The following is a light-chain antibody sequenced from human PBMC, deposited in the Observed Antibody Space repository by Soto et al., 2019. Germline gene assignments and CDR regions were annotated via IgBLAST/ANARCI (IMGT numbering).Light chain of an antibody. Sequence: QSALTQPASVSGSPGQSITISCTGTSSDIGAYNFVSWYQQHPGKAPKLMLYDVNIRPSGVSNRFSGSKSGNTASLTISGLQDEDEADYYCTSWTSSPTMIFGGGTKLTVL. V-gene: IGLV2-14*03. CDR2: DVN. CDR3: TSWTSSPTMI. CDR1: SSDIGAYNF. J-gene: IGLJ2*01.